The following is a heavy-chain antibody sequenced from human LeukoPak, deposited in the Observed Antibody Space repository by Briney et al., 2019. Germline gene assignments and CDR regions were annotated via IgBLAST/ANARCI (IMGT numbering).Heavy chain of an antibody. J-gene: IGHJ6*03. Sequence: SETLCLTCAVYGGSFSGYYWSWIRQPPGKGLEWVGEIKHSGSTNYNAASKSRVTISVDTSKNQFSLKLSSVTAADAAVDYCSRRGGYYYYYMDVWGKGTTVTVSS. CDR2: IKHSGST. D-gene: IGHD3-16*01. V-gene: IGHV4-34*01. CDR3: SRRGGYYYYYMDV. CDR1: GGSFSGYY.